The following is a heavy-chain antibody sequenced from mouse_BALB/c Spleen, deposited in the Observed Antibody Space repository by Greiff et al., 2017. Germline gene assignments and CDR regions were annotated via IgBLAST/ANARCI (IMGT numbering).Heavy chain of an antibody. V-gene: IGHV2-9*02. CDR1: GFSLTSYG. CDR3: ARGYDYHYAMDY. J-gene: IGHJ4*01. D-gene: IGHD2-4*01. Sequence: VKLQESGPGLVAPSQSLSITCTVSGFSLTSYGVHWVRQPPGKGLEWLGVIWAGGSTNYNSALMSRLSISKDNSKSQVFLKMNSLQTDDTAMYYCARGYDYHYAMDYWGQGTSVTVSS. CDR2: IWAGGST.